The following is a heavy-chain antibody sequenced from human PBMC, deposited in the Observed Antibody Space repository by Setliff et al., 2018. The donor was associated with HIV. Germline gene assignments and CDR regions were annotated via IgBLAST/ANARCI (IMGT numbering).Heavy chain of an antibody. V-gene: IGHV4-31*03. J-gene: IGHJ4*02. D-gene: IGHD6-13*01. Sequence: PSETLSLTCTVTGGSISSGGFYWTWIRQHPGKGLEWIGYIYNTGSTYHSPSLESRVTISLDTSKNQFSLKLNSVTAADTAVYCARLTRITTAGHWGQGTLVTVSS. CDR3: ARLTRITTAGH. CDR1: GGSISSGGFY. CDR2: IYNTGST.